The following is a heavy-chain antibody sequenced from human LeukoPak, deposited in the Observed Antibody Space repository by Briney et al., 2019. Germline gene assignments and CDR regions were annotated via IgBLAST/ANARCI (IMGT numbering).Heavy chain of an antibody. D-gene: IGHD6-13*01. V-gene: IGHV4-39*01. CDR2: IYYSGST. CDR3: ARHVWQQLVAWFDP. J-gene: IGHJ5*02. CDR1: GRSISSSSYY. Sequence: SETLSLTCTVSGRSISSSSYYWRWIRQPPGRGLDWLGCIYYSGSTYYNPSLKSRVTISVDTSKNQFSLKLSSVTAADTAVYYCARHVWQQLVAWFDPWGQGTLVTVSS.